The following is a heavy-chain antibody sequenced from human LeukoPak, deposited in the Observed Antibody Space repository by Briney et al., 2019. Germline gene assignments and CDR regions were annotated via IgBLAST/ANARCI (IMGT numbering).Heavy chain of an antibody. J-gene: IGHJ5*02. D-gene: IGHD3-10*01. V-gene: IGHV3-11*06. CDR2: ISSSSSYT. Sequence: GGSLRLSCAVSGFTFSDYYMSWIRQAPGKGLEWVSYISSSSSYTNYADSVKGRFTISRDNAKNSLYLQMNSLRAEDTAVYYCARPRGSGSYYDNWFDPWGQGTLVTVSS. CDR1: GFTFSDYY. CDR3: ARPRGSGSYYDNWFDP.